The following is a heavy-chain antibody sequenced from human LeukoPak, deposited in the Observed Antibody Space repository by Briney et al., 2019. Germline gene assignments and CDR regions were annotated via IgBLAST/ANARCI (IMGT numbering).Heavy chain of an antibody. CDR2: VWYDGSNK. D-gene: IGHD2-15*01. CDR3: ARDVVAATQTFSYGMDV. V-gene: IGHV3-33*01. CDR1: GFTFSSYG. J-gene: IGHJ6*02. Sequence: PGGSLRLSCAASGFTFSSYGMHWVRQAPGKGLEWVAIVWYDGSNKYYADSVKGRFTISRDNSKNTLYLQMNSLRAEDTAVYYCARDVVAATQTFSYGMDVWGQGTTVTVSS.